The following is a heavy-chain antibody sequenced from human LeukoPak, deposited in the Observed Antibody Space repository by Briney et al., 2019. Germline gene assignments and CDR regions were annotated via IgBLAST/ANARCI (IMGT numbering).Heavy chain of an antibody. D-gene: IGHD6-19*01. J-gene: IGHJ6*02. Sequence: SETLSLTCTVSGGSVSSGSYYWSWIRQPPGKGLEWIGYIYYSGSTNYNPSLKSRVTISVDTSKNQFSLKLSSVTAADTAVYYCARPRKSSTVVAGYGLDVWGQGTTVTVSS. CDR2: IYYSGST. CDR3: ARPRKSSTVVAGYGLDV. CDR1: GGSVSSGSYY. V-gene: IGHV4-61*01.